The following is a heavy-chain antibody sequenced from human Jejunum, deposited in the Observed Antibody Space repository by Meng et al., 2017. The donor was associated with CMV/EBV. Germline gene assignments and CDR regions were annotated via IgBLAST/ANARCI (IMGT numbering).Heavy chain of an antibody. J-gene: IGHJ4*02. Sequence: SVASISNYYWSWTRQSPGKWLEWIGYLHSSGTTSYNPSLKSRVSMSFDTPKNRFSLKLTSVTAADTAVYYCARDRGNTYGYELAYWGQGTLVTVSS. CDR2: LHSSGTT. V-gene: IGHV4-59*01. CDR1: VASISNYY. CDR3: ARDRGNTYGYELAY. D-gene: IGHD5-18*01.